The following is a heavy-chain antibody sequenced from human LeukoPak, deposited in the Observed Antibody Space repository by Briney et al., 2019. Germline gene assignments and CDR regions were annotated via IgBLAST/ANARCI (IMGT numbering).Heavy chain of an antibody. CDR3: AKVVGYTSSWYFDC. CDR2: ISSSGGGT. CDR1: GFTFSSYG. J-gene: IGHJ4*02. Sequence: GGSLRLSCTASGFTFSSYGMSWVRQAPGKGLEWVSGISSSGGGTYYADSVKSRFTISRDNSKNTLYLQMNSLRGEDTAVYYCAKVVGYTSSWYFDCWGQGTLVTVSS. V-gene: IGHV3-23*01. D-gene: IGHD6-13*01.